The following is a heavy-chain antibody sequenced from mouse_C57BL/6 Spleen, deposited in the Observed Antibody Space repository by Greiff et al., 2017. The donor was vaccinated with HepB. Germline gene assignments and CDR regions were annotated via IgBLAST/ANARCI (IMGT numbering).Heavy chain of an antibody. CDR3: ARDDYDERFAY. CDR1: GYAFTNYL. Sequence: QVQLQQSGAELVRPGTSVKVSCKASGYAFTNYLIEWVKQRPGQGLEWIGVINPGSGGTNYNEKFKGKATLTADKSSSTAYMLLSSLTSEDSAVYFCARDDYDERFAYWGQGTLVTVSA. V-gene: IGHV1-54*01. D-gene: IGHD2-4*01. CDR2: INPGSGGT. J-gene: IGHJ3*01.